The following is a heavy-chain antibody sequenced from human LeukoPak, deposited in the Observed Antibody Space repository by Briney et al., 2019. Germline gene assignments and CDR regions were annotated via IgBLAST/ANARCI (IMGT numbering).Heavy chain of an antibody. CDR1: GYTFTSYG. D-gene: IGHD2-2*01. V-gene: IGHV1-18*01. CDR2: ISAYNGNT. CDR3: VVVPAANEDY. Sequence: GASVKVSCKASGYTFTSYGISWERQAPGQGLEWMGWISAYNGNTNYAQKLQGRVTMTTDTSTSTAYMELRSLRSDDTAVYYCVVVPAANEDYWGQGTLVTVSS. J-gene: IGHJ4*02.